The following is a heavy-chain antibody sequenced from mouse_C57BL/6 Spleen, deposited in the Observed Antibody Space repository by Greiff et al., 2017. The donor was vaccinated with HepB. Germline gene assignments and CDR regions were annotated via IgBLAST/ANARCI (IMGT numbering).Heavy chain of an antibody. V-gene: IGHV1-63*01. J-gene: IGHJ2*01. Sequence: QVQLQHSGAELVRPGTSVKMSCKASGYTFTNYWIGWAKQRPGHGLEWSGDIYPGGGYTNYNEKFKGKATLTADKSSSTAYMQFSSLTSEDSAIYYCARRYGSSLDYWGQGTTLTVSS. D-gene: IGHD1-1*01. CDR2: IYPGGGYT. CDR1: GYTFTNYW. CDR3: ARRYGSSLDY.